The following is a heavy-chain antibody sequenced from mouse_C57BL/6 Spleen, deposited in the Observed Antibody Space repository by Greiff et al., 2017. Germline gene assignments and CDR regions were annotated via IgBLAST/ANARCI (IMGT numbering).Heavy chain of an antibody. Sequence: DVMLVESGGGLVKPGGSLKLSCAASGFTFSSYTMSWVRQTPEKRLEWVATISGGGGNTYYPDSVKGRFTISRDNAKNTLYLQMSSLRSEDTALYYCARYESWFAYWGQGTLVTVSA. V-gene: IGHV5-9*01. CDR3: ARYESWFAY. CDR1: GFTFSSYT. J-gene: IGHJ3*01. D-gene: IGHD2-12*01. CDR2: ISGGGGNT.